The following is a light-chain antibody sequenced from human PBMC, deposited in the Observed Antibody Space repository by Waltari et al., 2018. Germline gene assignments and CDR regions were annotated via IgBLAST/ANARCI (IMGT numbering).Light chain of an antibody. CDR1: QSVSSY. CDR2: DAA. Sequence: EIVLTQSPATLSLSPGERATLSCRASQSVSSYLAWYQQQPGQAPMLLPYDAANRAAGIPARFSGSGSGTDFTLTISSLEPEDFAVYYCQQRDSLLVTFGGGTKVQI. J-gene: IGKJ4*01. CDR3: QQRDSLLVT. V-gene: IGKV3-11*01.